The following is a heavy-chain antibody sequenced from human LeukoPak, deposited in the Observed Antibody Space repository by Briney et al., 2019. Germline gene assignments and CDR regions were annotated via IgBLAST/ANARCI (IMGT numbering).Heavy chain of an antibody. J-gene: IGHJ4*02. V-gene: IGHV3-11*04. Sequence: NPGGSLRLSCAASGFTFSDYYMSWFRQAPGKGLEWVSYISSSGSTIYYADSVKGRFTISRDNAKNSLYLQMNSLRAEDTAVYYCARLDFRFGVFFDYWGQGTLVTVSS. CDR1: GFTFSDYY. CDR3: ARLDFRFGVFFDY. D-gene: IGHD3-10*01. CDR2: ISSSGSTI.